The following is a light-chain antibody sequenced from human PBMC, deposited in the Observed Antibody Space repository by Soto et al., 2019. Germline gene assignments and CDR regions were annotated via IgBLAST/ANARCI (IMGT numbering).Light chain of an antibody. V-gene: IGLV2-23*01. J-gene: IGLJ1*01. CDR2: EGS. CDR1: SSDVGSYNL. Sequence: QSGLTQPPSVSGSPGQSLTISCTGSSSDVGSYNLVSWYQQHPAKAPKLMIYEGSKRPSGVSNRFSGSKSGNTASLTISGLQAEDEADYYCCSYAGSSTPYVFGTGTKVTVL. CDR3: CSYAGSSTPYV.